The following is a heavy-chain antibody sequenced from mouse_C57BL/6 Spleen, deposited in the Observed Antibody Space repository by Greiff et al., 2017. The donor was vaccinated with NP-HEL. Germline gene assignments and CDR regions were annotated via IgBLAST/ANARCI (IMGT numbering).Heavy chain of an antibody. CDR1: GYSFTSYY. D-gene: IGHD2-5*01. CDR3: ARDFSNYAWFAY. CDR2: IYPGSGNT. V-gene: IGHV1-66*01. J-gene: IGHJ3*01. Sequence: QLQQSGPELVKPGASVKISCKASGYSFTSYYIHWVKQRPGQGLEWIGWIYPGSGNTKYNEKFKGKATLTADTSSSTAYMQLSSLTSEDSAVYYCARDFSNYAWFAYWGQGTLVTVSA.